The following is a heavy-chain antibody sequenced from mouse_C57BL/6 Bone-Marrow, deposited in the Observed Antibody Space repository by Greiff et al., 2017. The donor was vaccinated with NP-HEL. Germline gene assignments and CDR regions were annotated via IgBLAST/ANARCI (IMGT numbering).Heavy chain of an antibody. J-gene: IGHJ1*03. D-gene: IGHD1-1*01. CDR2: ILPSIGRT. CDR1: DSEVFPIAY. CDR3: ARRAYSTTVVPRRPDWYFDV. V-gene: IGHV15-2*01. Sequence: QVQLQQSGSELRSPGSSVKLSCKDFDSEVFPIAYMSWVRQKPGHGFEWIGGILPSIGRTIYGEKFEDKATLDADTLSNTAYLELNSLTSEDSAIYYCARRAYSTTVVPRRPDWYFDVWGTGTTVTVSS.